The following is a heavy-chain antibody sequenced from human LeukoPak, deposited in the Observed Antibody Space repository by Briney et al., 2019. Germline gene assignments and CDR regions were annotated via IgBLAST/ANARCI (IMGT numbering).Heavy chain of an antibody. Sequence: GALRLSCAASGFTFSSYSMNWVRQAPGKGLEWVSSISSSSSYIYYADSVKGRFTISRDNAKNSLYLQMNSLRAEDTAVYYCARDREQWLVPYYFDYWGQGTLVTVSS. CDR3: ARDREQWLVPYYFDY. CDR1: GFTFSSYS. J-gene: IGHJ4*02. D-gene: IGHD6-19*01. V-gene: IGHV3-21*01. CDR2: ISSSSSYI.